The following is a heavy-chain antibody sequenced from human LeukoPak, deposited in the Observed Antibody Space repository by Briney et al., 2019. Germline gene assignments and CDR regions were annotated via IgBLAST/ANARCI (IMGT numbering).Heavy chain of an antibody. CDR2: ISGSDT. CDR3: ARSRSSWLYYFDY. J-gene: IGHJ4*02. CDR1: GFTFSSDA. D-gene: IGHD2-2*01. V-gene: IGHV3-23*01. Sequence: GGSLRLSCAASGFTFSSDAMSWVRQAPGKGLEWVSAISGSDTYYAASVKGRFTISRDNSKNTLYLQMNSLRAEDTAVYYCARSRSSWLYYFDYWGQGTLVTVSS.